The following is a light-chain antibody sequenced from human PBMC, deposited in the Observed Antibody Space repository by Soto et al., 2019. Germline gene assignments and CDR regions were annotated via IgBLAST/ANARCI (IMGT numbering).Light chain of an antibody. CDR3: LSHTTRRIYV. CDR2: NVN. J-gene: IGLJ1*01. Sequence: QSVLTQPASVSGSPGQSITISCSGTNSDIGAYDYVSWYQQHPSKPPKLIIYNVNNRPSGVSFRFSGSKSANTASLTISGLQTEDEADYYCLSHTTRRIYVFGPGTKLTVL. CDR1: NSDIGAYDY. V-gene: IGLV2-14*03.